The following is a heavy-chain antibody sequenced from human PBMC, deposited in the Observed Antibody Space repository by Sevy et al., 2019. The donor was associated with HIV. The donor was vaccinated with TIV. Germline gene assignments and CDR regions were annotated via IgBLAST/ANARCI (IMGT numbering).Heavy chain of an antibody. V-gene: IGHV3-49*03. CDR2: IRRNSHEPYGGPT. D-gene: IGHD5-12*01. CDR1: GFTFGDYA. Sequence: GGSLRLSCTSSGFTFGDYAMSWFRQAPGKGLEWVAFIRRNSHEPYGGPTEYAASVKGRFTISRDYSKSIAYLQMNSLKTEDTAVYYCTRPLATADTPEYFFDYWGQGILVTVSS. J-gene: IGHJ4*02. CDR3: TRPLATADTPEYFFDY.